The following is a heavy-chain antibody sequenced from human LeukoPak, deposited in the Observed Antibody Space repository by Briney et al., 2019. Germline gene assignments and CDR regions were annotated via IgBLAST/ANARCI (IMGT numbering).Heavy chain of an antibody. Sequence: GGSLRLSCAASGFIFSNYAMSWVRQAAGKGLEWVSIIGHSGGSIYYAGSVKGRFTISRDDSKNTLSLQMNSLRAEDTALYFCAKSWGSTRPYYNYMEVWGKGTTVTVSS. CDR1: GFIFSNYA. CDR3: AKSWGSTRPYYNYMEV. D-gene: IGHD1-26*01. V-gene: IGHV3-23*01. CDR2: IGHSGGSI. J-gene: IGHJ6*03.